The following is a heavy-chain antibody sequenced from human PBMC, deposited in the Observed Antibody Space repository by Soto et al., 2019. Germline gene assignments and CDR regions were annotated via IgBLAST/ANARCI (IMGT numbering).Heavy chain of an antibody. CDR1: GGSISSYY. D-gene: IGHD3-9*01. CDR2: IYYSGST. CDR3: ARGYDILTGYYKGDYNWFDP. V-gene: IGHV4-59*01. J-gene: IGHJ5*02. Sequence: PSETLSLTCTVSGGSISSYYWSWIRQPPGKGLEWIGYIYYSGSTNYNPSLKSRVTISVDTSKNQFSLKLSSVTAADTAVYYCARGYDILTGYYKGDYNWFDPWGQGTLVTVSS.